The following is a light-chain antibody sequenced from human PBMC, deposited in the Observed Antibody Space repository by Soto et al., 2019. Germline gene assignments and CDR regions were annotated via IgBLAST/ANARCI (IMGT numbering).Light chain of an antibody. Sequence: QSVLTQPASVSGSPGQSITISCTGTSSDVGGYNYVSWYQQHPGKAPKFMIYDVSNRPSGVPNRSSGSKSGNTASLTISGLQAEDEADYYCSSYTSSSSLYVFGTGTRSPS. CDR3: SSYTSSSSLYV. CDR1: SSDVGGYNY. CDR2: DVS. V-gene: IGLV2-14*01. J-gene: IGLJ1*01.